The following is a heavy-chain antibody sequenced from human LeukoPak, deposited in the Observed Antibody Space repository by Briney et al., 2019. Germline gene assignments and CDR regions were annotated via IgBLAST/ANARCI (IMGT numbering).Heavy chain of an antibody. V-gene: IGHV3-23*01. CDR1: GFNFSSYA. Sequence: GGSLRLSCEASGFNFSSYAMSWVRQAPGKGLEWVSVISGSGDSTYYADSVEGRCTISRDNSKDALYLQMNSLRAEDTAVYYCARNLDSWGQGALVTVSS. CDR3: ARNLDS. J-gene: IGHJ5*01. CDR2: ISGSGDST.